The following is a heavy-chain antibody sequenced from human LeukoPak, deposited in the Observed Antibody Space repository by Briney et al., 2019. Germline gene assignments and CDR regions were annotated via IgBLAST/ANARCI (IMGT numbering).Heavy chain of an antibody. CDR1: GYTFTGYY. D-gene: IGHD2-15*01. Sequence: ASVKVSCKASGYTFTGYYMHWVRQAPGQGLEWMGWINPNSGGTNYAQKFQGRVTMTRDTSISTAYMELSRLRSDDTAVYYCARYPSIVVVVAATSHYGMDVWGQGTTVTVSS. CDR2: INPNSGGT. V-gene: IGHV1-2*02. CDR3: ARYPSIVVVVAATSHYGMDV. J-gene: IGHJ6*02.